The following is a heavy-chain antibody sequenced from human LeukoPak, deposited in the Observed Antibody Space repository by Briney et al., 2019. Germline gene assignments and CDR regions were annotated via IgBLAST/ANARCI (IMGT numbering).Heavy chain of an antibody. CDR2: IYYSGST. V-gene: IGHV4-59*01. D-gene: IGHD1-26*01. CDR3: ARDGPHSGSYAFSYYYYGMDV. Sequence: KPSETLSLTCTVSGCSISSYYWSWIRQPPGKGLEWMGYIYYSGSTNYNPSLKSRVTILVDTSKNQYSLKLSSVTAADTAVYYCARDGPHSGSYAFSYYYYGMDVWGQGTTVTVSS. J-gene: IGHJ6*02. CDR1: GCSISSYY.